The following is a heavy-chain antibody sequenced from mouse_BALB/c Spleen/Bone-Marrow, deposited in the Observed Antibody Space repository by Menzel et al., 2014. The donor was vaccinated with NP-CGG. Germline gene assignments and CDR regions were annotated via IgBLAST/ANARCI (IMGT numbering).Heavy chain of an antibody. CDR3: SRRNYGCSYWYLDV. Sequence: VQLQQSGPELVKPGASVKISCKASGYSFTGYYMHWVKQSHVKSLEWIGRINPYNGATSYNQNFKDKASLTVDKSSSTANIELHSLTSEDSAAYYCSRRNYGCSYWYLDVWGAGTTVTVSS. J-gene: IGHJ1*01. CDR1: GYSFTGYY. V-gene: IGHV1-31*01. CDR2: INPYNGAT. D-gene: IGHD1-1*01.